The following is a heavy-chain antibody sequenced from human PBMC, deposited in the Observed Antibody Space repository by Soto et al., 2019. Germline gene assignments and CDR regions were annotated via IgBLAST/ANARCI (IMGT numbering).Heavy chain of an antibody. CDR1: GYTCTGYY. V-gene: IGHV1-2*02. Sequence: GASVKISCKASGYTCTGYYMHWLRQAPGQVLDWMAWCNTIGAGTNSAQKLQGRVTMTRDTSLSTAYMELSRLRSDDTAVYYCARLGASSYYDSSGSTSDYYGMDVWGQVTKVTVSS. CDR2: CNTIGAGT. J-gene: IGHJ6*02. CDR3: ARLGASSYYDSSGSTSDYYGMDV. D-gene: IGHD3-22*01.